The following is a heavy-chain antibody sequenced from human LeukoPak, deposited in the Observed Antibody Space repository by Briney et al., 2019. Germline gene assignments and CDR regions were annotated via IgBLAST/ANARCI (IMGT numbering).Heavy chain of an antibody. J-gene: IGHJ4*02. V-gene: IGHV3-23*01. CDR2: ISGGGGRT. CDR1: GFTFSNYA. Sequence: GGSLRLSCAASGFTFSNYALTWVRRAPGKGLEWVSSISGGGGRTYYADSVKGRFTISRDFSKNTLYLQMNSLRAEDTAVYYCARDGRGITAAGSPLVFDYWGQGTLVTVSS. D-gene: IGHD6-13*01. CDR3: ARDGRGITAAGSPLVFDY.